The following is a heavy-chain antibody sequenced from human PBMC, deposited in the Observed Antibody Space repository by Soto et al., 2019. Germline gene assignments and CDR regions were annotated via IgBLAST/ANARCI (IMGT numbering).Heavy chain of an antibody. D-gene: IGHD6-13*01. Sequence: SETLSLTCTVSGGSISSGGYYWSWIRQHPGKGLEWIGYIYYSGSTYYNPSLKSRVTISVDTSKNQFSLKLSSVTAANTAVYYCARRVKIAAAGTRGMDVWSQGTTVTVSS. CDR2: IYYSGST. V-gene: IGHV4-31*03. J-gene: IGHJ6*02. CDR1: GGSISSGGYY. CDR3: ARRVKIAAAGTRGMDV.